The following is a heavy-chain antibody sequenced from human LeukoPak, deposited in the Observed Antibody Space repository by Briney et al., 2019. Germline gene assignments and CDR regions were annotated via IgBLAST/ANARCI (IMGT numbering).Heavy chain of an antibody. V-gene: IGHV3-64*01. CDR1: GFTFSSYA. D-gene: IGHD2-2*01. Sequence: GGSLRLSCAASGFTFSSYAMHWVRQAPGKGLEYVSAISSNGGSTYYANSVKGRFTISRDNPKNTLYLQMGSLRAEDMAVYYCARVGVPAAIGYYFDYWGQGTLVTVSS. CDR3: ARVGVPAAIGYYFDY. J-gene: IGHJ4*02. CDR2: ISSNGGST.